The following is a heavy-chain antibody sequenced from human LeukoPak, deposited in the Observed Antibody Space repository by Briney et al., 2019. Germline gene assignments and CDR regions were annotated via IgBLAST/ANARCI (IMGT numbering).Heavy chain of an antibody. Sequence: GGSLRLSCAASGFIFSSYNMNWVRQAPGKGLVWVSRINSDGSSTSYADSVKGRFTISRDNAKNTLYLQMNSLRAEDTAVYYCARTRGYSYGFNGWGQGTLVTVSS. V-gene: IGHV3-74*01. CDR2: INSDGSST. D-gene: IGHD5-18*01. CDR3: ARTRGYSYGFNG. J-gene: IGHJ4*02. CDR1: GFIFSSYN.